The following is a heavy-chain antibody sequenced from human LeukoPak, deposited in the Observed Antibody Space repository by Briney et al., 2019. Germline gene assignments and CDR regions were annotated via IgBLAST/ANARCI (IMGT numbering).Heavy chain of an antibody. V-gene: IGHV3-74*01. D-gene: IGHD4-11*01. J-gene: IGHJ4*02. CDR2: IHTDESDT. CDR1: GFIFNDYV. CDR3: ARDLRGAPYRNFDY. Sequence: GGSLRLSCAASGFIFNDYVMHWVRQDPGRGLVWVARIHTDESDTHYADSVKGRFRISRDNAKNTLFLQMNSLRAEDTAVYYCARDLRGAPYRNFDYWGQGALVTVSS.